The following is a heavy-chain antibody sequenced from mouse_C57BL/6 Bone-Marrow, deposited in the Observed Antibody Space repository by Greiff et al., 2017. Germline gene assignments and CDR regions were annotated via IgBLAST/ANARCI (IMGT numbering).Heavy chain of an antibody. D-gene: IGHD1-1*01. J-gene: IGHJ4*01. Sequence: EVKLQESGAELVRPGASVTLSCTASGFNIKDDYMHWVKQRPEQGLEWIGWIDPENGDTEYASKFQGKATITADTSSNTAYLQLSSLTSEDTAVYYCTTNYYGSSYLYYAMDYWGQGTSVTVSS. V-gene: IGHV14-4*01. CDR3: TTNYYGSSYLYYAMDY. CDR1: GFNIKDDY. CDR2: IDPENGDT.